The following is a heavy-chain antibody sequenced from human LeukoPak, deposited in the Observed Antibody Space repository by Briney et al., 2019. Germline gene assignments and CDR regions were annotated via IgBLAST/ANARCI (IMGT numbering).Heavy chain of an antibody. D-gene: IGHD3-22*01. CDR1: GFTFSSYS. CDR3: ARCEGVVGAPFDL. Sequence: GSLRLSCAASGFTFSSYSMNWVRQAPGKGLEWIGEVSDSGRSNYNPSLEGRLTISVDTAKDQLSLNLYSVTAADTAVYYCARCEGVVGAPFDLWGRGTLVTVSS. CDR2: VSDSGRS. J-gene: IGHJ2*01. V-gene: IGHV4-34*01.